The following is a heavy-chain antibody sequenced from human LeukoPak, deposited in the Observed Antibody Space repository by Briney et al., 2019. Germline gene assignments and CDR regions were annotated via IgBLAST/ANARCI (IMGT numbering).Heavy chain of an antibody. J-gene: IGHJ3*02. V-gene: IGHV1-8*01. CDR3: AREGGGYFDWLLNPDDAFDI. CDR2: MNPNSGNT. Sequence: ASVKVSCKASGYTFTSYDINWVRQATGQGLEWMGWMNPNSGNTGYAQKFQGRVTMTRNTSISTAYMELSSLRSEVTAVYYCAREGGGYFDWLLNPDDAFDIWGQGTMVTVSS. CDR1: GYTFTSYD. D-gene: IGHD3-9*01.